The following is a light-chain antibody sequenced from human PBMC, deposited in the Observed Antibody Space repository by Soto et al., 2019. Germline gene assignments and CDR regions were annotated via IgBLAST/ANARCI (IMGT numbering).Light chain of an antibody. Sequence: EVVWTRSAGSLALSCGDRETLSCRASQSVSNNYFAWSQQHPGQAPRLLIYGASNRASGIPDRVGGSGSGTDVTLTSSKLVLEGYGVNRDQNEVTSRRFSQG. CDR2: GAS. J-gene: IGKJ2*04. CDR1: QSVSNNY. V-gene: IGKV3-20*01. CDR3: QNEVTSRR.